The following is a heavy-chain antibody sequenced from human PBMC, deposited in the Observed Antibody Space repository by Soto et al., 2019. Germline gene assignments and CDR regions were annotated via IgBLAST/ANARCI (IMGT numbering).Heavy chain of an antibody. J-gene: IGHJ6*03. V-gene: IGHV3-7*01. CDR3: AREVAGGWPDYYYYMDV. CDR2: IKQDGSEK. CDR1: GFTFSSYW. Sequence: PGGSRRLSCAASGFTFSSYWMSWVRQAPGKGLEWVANIKQDGSEKYYVDSVKGRFTISRDNAKNSLYLQMNSLRAEDTAVYYCAREVAGGWPDYYYYMDVWGKGTTVTVSS. D-gene: IGHD6-19*01.